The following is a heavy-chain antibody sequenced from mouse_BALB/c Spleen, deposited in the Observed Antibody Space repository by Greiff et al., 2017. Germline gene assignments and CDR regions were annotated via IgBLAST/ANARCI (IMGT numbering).Heavy chain of an antibody. J-gene: IGHJ4*01. CDR2: INPYNDGT. Sequence: VQLQQSGPELVKPGASVKMSCKASGYTFTSYVMHWVKQKPGQGLEWIGYINPYNDGTKYNEKFKGKATLTSDKSSSTAYMELSSLTSEDSAVYYCASGFITTVVANDAMDYWGQGTSVTVSS. V-gene: IGHV1-14*01. CDR3: ASGFITTVVANDAMDY. CDR1: GYTFTSYV. D-gene: IGHD1-1*01.